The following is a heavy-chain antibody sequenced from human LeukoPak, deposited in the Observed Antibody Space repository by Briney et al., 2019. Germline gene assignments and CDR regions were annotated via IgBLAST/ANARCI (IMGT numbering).Heavy chain of an antibody. Sequence: PGKSLRLSCTASGFTFTSYAMHWVRQAPGKGLEWVAIIKQDGSEKYYVDSVKGRFTISRDNAKNSLYLQMNSLRDEDTAVYYCARDPDHGALDYWGQGTLVTVSS. J-gene: IGHJ4*02. D-gene: IGHD3-16*01. V-gene: IGHV3-7*01. CDR3: ARDPDHGALDY. CDR1: GFTFTSYA. CDR2: IKQDGSEK.